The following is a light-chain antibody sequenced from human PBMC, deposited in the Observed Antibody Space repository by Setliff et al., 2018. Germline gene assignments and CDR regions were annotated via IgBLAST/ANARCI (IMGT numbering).Light chain of an antibody. CDR2: DVT. Sequence: LTQPRSVSGSLGQSVTISCTGTSADIGFYNYVSWYQQHPGKAPKLLIYDVTKRPSGIPARFSGSKSDNTASLTISGLQADDEAEYHCCSYAGSYILIFGGGTKVTVL. CDR3: CSYAGSYILI. J-gene: IGLJ2*01. V-gene: IGLV2-11*01. CDR1: SADIGFYNY.